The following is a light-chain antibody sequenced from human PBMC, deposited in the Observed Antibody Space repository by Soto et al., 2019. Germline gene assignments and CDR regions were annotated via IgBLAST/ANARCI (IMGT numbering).Light chain of an antibody. J-gene: IGKJ2*01. CDR3: XXYXXTPYX. Sequence: DIVMTQSPDSLAVSLGERATINCKSSQSVLYSSXXXXXLAWYQQKPGQPPKLLIYWASTRESGVPDRFSGSGSGTXXTLTXSXLXAXXXXXXXXXXYXXTPYXXGQGTKLEIK. CDR1: QSVLYSSXXXXX. V-gene: IGKV4-1*01. CDR2: WAS.